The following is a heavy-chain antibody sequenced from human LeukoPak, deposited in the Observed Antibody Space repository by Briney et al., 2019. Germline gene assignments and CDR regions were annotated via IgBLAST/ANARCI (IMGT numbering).Heavy chain of an antibody. D-gene: IGHD3-16*02. CDR3: AKSDYVWGSYRHLLVYYFDY. CDR1: GYTLTELS. CDR2: FDPEDGET. J-gene: IGHJ4*02. V-gene: IGHV1-24*01. Sequence: GASVKVSCKVSGYTLTELSMHWVRQAPGKGLEWMGGFDPEDGETIYAQKFQGRVTMTEDTSTDTAYMELSSLRSEDTAVYYCAKSDYVWGSYRHLLVYYFDYWGQGTLVTVSS.